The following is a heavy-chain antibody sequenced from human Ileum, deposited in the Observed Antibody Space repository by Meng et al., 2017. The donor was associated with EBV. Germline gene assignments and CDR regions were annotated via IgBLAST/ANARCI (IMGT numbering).Heavy chain of an antibody. Sequence: QVQRPESGPGLVKPSGTLSLTCAVSGDSISSNNWWSWVRQPPGKGLEWIGEIYHSGSTNYNPSFKSRVTMSVDKSKNQISLNLSSVTAADTAVYYCASGRDYAWHSWGRGTLVTVSS. CDR1: GDSISSNNW. J-gene: IGHJ4*02. D-gene: IGHD4-17*01. V-gene: IGHV4-4*02. CDR2: IYHSGST. CDR3: ASGRDYAWHS.